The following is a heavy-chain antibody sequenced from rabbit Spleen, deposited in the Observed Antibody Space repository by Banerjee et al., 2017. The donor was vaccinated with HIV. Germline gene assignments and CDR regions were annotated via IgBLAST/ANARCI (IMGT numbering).Heavy chain of an antibody. CDR2: IYAGTSGTT. Sequence: QEQLKESGGGLVQPGGSLKLSCKASGFTLSSYYMNWVRQAPGKGLEWIACIYAGTSGTTNYASWAKGRFTFSKTSSTTVTLQMTSLTAADTATYFCARDLAGVIGWNFGWWGQGTLVTVS. CDR1: GFTLSSYYM. V-gene: IGHV1S45*01. CDR3: ARDLAGVIGWNFGW. J-gene: IGHJ4*01. D-gene: IGHD4-1*01.